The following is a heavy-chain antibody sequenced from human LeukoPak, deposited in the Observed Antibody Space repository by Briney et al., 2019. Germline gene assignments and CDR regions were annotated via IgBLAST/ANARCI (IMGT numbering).Heavy chain of an antibody. J-gene: IGHJ5*02. CDR1: GLTFSSYA. CDR3: AKGAYYYGSGSYCFDH. CDR2: ISGTGGST. Sequence: GGSLRLSCAASGLTFSSYAMSWVRQAPGKGLEWVSSISGTGGSTDYADSVKGRFTISRDYSKNTLFLQMNSLRAEDTAVYYCAKGAYYYGSGSYCFDHWGQGTLVTVST. D-gene: IGHD3-10*01. V-gene: IGHV3-23*01.